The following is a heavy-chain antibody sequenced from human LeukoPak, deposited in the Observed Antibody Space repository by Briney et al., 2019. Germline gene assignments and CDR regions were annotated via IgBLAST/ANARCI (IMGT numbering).Heavy chain of an antibody. CDR3: AREAGTTGYYYGMDI. CDR2: ISAYNGNT. CDR1: GYTFTSYG. J-gene: IGHJ6*02. V-gene: IGHV1-18*01. Sequence: GASVKVSCKASGYTFTSYGISWVRQAPGQGLEWMGWISAYNGNTNYAHKLQGRVTMTTDTSTSTAYMELTSLRSDDTAVYYCAREAGTTGYYYGMDIWGQGTTVTVSS. D-gene: IGHD1-1*01.